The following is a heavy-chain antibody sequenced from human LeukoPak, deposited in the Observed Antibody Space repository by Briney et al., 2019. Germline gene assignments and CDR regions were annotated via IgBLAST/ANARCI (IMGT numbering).Heavy chain of an antibody. CDR3: ARDPHFDY. V-gene: IGHV3-21*01. J-gene: IGHJ4*02. CDR2: ITSSSSYI. CDR1: GFTFSSYS. Sequence: PGGSLRLSCAAAGFTFSSYSMGWVRQAPGRGLEWVSSITSSSSYIYYADSVKGRFTISRDNAKNSLYLQMNNLRAEDMAVYYCARDPHFDYWGQGTLVTVSS.